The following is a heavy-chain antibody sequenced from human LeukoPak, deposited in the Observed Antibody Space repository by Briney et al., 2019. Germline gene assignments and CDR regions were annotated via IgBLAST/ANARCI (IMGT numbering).Heavy chain of an antibody. CDR1: GFTFSSYW. D-gene: IGHD5-24*01. V-gene: IGHV3-74*01. J-gene: IGHJ5*02. CDR3: ARGRRRSGDGYNYGWFDP. CDR2: INSDGSST. Sequence: GGSLRLSCAASGFTFSSYWMHWVRQAPGKGLVWVSRINSDGSSTSYADSVKGRFTISRDNAKNTLYLQMNSLRAEDTAVYYCARGRRRSGDGYNYGWFDPWGQGTLVTVSS.